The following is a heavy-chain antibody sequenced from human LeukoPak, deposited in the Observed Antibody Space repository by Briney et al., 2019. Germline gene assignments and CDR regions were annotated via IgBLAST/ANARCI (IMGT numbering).Heavy chain of an antibody. V-gene: IGHV3-9*03. CDR3: AKGRVKYQLLSAFDY. Sequence: GGSLRLSCAASGFTFDDYAMHWVRQAPGKGLEWVSGISWNSGSIGYADSVKGRFTISRDNSKNPLYLQMSRLRAEDMALYYCAKGRVKYQLLSAFDYWGQGTLVTVSS. J-gene: IGHJ4*02. CDR1: GFTFDDYA. D-gene: IGHD2-2*01. CDR2: ISWNSGSI.